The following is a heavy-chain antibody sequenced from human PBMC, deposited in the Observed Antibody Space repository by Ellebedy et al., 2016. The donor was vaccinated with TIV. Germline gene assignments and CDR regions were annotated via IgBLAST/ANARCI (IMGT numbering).Heavy chain of an antibody. D-gene: IGHD2/OR15-2a*01. V-gene: IGHV3-30-3*01. CDR1: GFTFSSYA. CDR2: ISYDGSNK. CDR3: ARVPNRAQFDP. J-gene: IGHJ5*02. Sequence: GGSLRLXXAASGFTFSSYAMHWVRQAPGKGLEWVAVISYDGSNKYYADSVKGRFTISRDNSKNTLYLQMNSLRAEDTAVYYCARVPNRAQFDPWGQGTLVTVSS.